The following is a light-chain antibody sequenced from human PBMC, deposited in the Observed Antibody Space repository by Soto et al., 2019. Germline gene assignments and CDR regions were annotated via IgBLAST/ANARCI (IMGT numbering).Light chain of an antibody. CDR2: DAS. CDR3: QQRYRWPPIT. Sequence: EIVMTQSAATLAVSPGKRTTLSCRASQSVFSYLAWYQHKPGNAPRLHIYDASNRATGVPASFSDSGAGTDFTLTISSLEPEDFAVYYCQQRYRWPPITFGQGTRLEIK. V-gene: IGKV3-11*01. CDR1: QSVFSY. J-gene: IGKJ5*01.